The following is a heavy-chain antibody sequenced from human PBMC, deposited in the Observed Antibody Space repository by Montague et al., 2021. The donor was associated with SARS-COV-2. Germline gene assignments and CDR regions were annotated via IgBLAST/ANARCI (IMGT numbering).Heavy chain of an antibody. Sequence: SETLSLTCTVSGGSVRGYYWNWIRQTPGKGLEWIGYIFYNGYTKYNPSLESRVTLSVDTPGNQFSLSLRSVTASDTATYFCARHSASEDGIFFRSYFDPWGQGAQVTVSS. CDR2: IFYNGYT. V-gene: IGHV4-59*08. J-gene: IGHJ5*02. D-gene: IGHD1-1*01. CDR3: ARHSASEDGIFFRSYFDP. CDR1: GGSVRGYY.